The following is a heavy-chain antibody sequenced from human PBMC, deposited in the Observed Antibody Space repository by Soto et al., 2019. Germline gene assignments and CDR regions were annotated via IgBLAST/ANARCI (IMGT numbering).Heavy chain of an antibody. V-gene: IGHV4-59*12. CDR3: VRVRSPSFWFFDI. J-gene: IGHJ2*01. Sequence: KTSETLSLTCTVAGASISSYYWSWIRQSPGRGLEWIGFIHYTGSTNYNPSLKSRVTISIDTPKSQFSLKVNSVTAADTALYHCVRVRSPSFWFFDIWRRGTLVTVSS. CDR2: IHYTGST. CDR1: GASISSYY. D-gene: IGHD6-19*01.